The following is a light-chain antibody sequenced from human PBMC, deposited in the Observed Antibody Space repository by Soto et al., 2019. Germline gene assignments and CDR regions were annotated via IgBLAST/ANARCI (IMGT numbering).Light chain of an antibody. V-gene: IGLV2-14*01. CDR2: EVT. Sequence: QSVLTQPASVSGSPGQSITISCTGTTSDVGRYNYVSWFQHHPGKAPKLMIYEVTNRPSGVSNRFSGSKSGDTASLTISGLQAEDEGDYYCTSFTSSNTWVFGGGTKVTVL. CDR3: TSFTSSNTWV. CDR1: TSDVGRYNY. J-gene: IGLJ3*02.